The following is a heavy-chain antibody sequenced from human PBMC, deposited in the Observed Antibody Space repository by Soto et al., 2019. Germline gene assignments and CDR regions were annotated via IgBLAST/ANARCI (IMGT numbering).Heavy chain of an antibody. Sequence: GASVKVSCKASGFTFTSSAVQWVRQARGQRLEWIGWIVVGSGNTNYAQKFQERVTITRDMSTSTAYMELSSLRSEDTAVYYCAADPDYRGGVGRFDPWGQGTLVTVSS. D-gene: IGHD1-26*01. CDR3: AADPDYRGGVGRFDP. V-gene: IGHV1-58*01. CDR1: GFTFTSSA. CDR2: IVVGSGNT. J-gene: IGHJ5*02.